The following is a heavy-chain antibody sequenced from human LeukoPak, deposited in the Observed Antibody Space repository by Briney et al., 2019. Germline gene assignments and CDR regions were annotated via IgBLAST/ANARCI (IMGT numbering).Heavy chain of an antibody. CDR2: IKEDGSKK. Sequence: PGGSLRLSCAASGFTFSSYAMNWVRQAPGKGLEWLANIKEDGSKKYYVDSVKGRFTISRDNSKNTLYLQMNSLRAEDTAVYYCAREITYYYYGMDVWGQGTTVTVSS. CDR3: AREITYYYYGMDV. CDR1: GFTFSSYA. J-gene: IGHJ6*02. V-gene: IGHV3-7*01.